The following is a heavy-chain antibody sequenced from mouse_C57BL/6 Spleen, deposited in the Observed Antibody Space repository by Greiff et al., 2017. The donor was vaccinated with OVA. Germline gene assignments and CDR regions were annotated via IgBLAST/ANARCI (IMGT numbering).Heavy chain of an antibody. V-gene: IGHV5-16*01. CDR2: INYDGSST. CDR1: GFTFSDYY. J-gene: IGHJ3*01. CDR3: ARADYYGSSLPFAY. Sequence: EVKLMESEGGLVQPGSSMKLSCTASGFTFSDYYMAWVRQVPEKGLEWVANINYDGSSTYYLDSLKSRFIISRDNAKNILYLQMSSLKSEDTATYYCARADYYGSSLPFAYWGQGTLVTVSA. D-gene: IGHD1-1*01.